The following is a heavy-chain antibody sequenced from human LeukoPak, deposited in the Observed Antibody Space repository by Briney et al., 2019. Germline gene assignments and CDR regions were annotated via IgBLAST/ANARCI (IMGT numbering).Heavy chain of an antibody. Sequence: PGGSLRLSCAASGFTFSNYGMHWVRQAPGKGLEWVAVISSDGSNKYYADSVKGRFTISRDNSKNTLYLQMNSLRAEDTAVYYCAESIVGATGDAFDIWGQGTMVTVSS. J-gene: IGHJ3*02. CDR1: GFTFSNYG. CDR3: AESIVGATGDAFDI. D-gene: IGHD1-26*01. V-gene: IGHV3-30*18. CDR2: ISSDGSNK.